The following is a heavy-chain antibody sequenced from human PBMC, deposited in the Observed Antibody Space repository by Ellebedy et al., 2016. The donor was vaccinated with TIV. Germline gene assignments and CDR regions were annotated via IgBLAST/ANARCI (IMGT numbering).Heavy chain of an antibody. V-gene: IGHV1-8*01. J-gene: IGHJ6*03. Sequence: ASVKVSCXASGYTFTTYDINWVQQATGQGLEWMGWMNPNSGNTGYAQKFQGRVTMTRNTSISTAYMELSSLRSEDTAVYYCARMTTNVYPHYYYYMDVWGKGTTVTVSS. CDR3: ARMTTNVYPHYYYYMDV. D-gene: IGHD4-11*01. CDR2: MNPNSGNT. CDR1: GYTFTTYD.